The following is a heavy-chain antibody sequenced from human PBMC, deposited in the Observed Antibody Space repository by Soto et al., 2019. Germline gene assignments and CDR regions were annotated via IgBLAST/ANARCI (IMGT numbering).Heavy chain of an antibody. V-gene: IGHV4-4*02. D-gene: IGHD3-22*01. CDR3: AGLYSSGYFHFDY. CDR2: VNQSGST. CDR1: GDSTRIRYW. Sequence: SETLSLTCGVSGDSTRIRYWWTWLRRPPGRGLEWIGEVNQSGSTNYNPSLKSRVTISVDTFKNQFSLKLSSVTAADTAVYYCAGLYSSGYFHFDYWGQGTLVTVSS. J-gene: IGHJ4*02.